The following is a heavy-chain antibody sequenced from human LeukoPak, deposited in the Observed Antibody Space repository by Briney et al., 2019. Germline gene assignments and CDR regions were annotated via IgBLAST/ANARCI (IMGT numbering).Heavy chain of an antibody. CDR2: INHSGST. Sequence: PSETLSLTCAVYGGSFSGYYCSWIRQPPGKGLEWIGEINHSGSTNYNPSLKSRVTISVDTSKNQFSLKLSSVTAADTAVYYCARGVFGAGYCSSTSCSFDYWGQGTLVTVSS. CDR3: ARGVFGAGYCSSTSCSFDY. D-gene: IGHD2-2*01. J-gene: IGHJ4*02. V-gene: IGHV4-34*01. CDR1: GGSFSGYY.